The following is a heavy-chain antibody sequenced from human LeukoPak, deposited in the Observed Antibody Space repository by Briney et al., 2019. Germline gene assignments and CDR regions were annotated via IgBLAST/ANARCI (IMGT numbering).Heavy chain of an antibody. D-gene: IGHD5-24*01. J-gene: IGHJ4*02. CDR1: GFTFSSYG. CDR3: ARLRSLDQ. V-gene: IGHV3-7*01. CDR2: IKEDDSEI. Sequence: PGGTLRLSCAASGFTFSSYGMSWVRQAPGKGLEWVANIKEDDSEIYYVDSVEGRFAISRDNAKNSLYLQVSSLRVEDTAVYYCARLRSLDQWGQGTLVTVSS.